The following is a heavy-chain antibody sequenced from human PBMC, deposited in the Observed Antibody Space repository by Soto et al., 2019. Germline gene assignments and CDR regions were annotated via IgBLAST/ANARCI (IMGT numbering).Heavy chain of an antibody. CDR2: IDSDGTTT. CDR1: GFTFRRYW. V-gene: IGHV3-74*03. CDR3: ARVGDRGYDLGVFDY. J-gene: IGHJ4*02. D-gene: IGHD3-22*01. Sequence: EVQLVESGGGLVQPGGSLRLSCVASGFTFRRYWMHWVRQAPGKGLVWVSRIDSDGTTTQYEYSVRRRFTISRDNVKNTIFLQVNSLRAVDTDVYYCARVGDRGYDLGVFDYWGQGTLVTVSS.